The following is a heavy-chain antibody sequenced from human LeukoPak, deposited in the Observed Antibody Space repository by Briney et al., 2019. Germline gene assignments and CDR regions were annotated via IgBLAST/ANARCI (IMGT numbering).Heavy chain of an antibody. CDR2: ISAYNGNT. J-gene: IGHJ4*02. CDR1: GYTFTSYY. CDR3: ARAQLGIGDY. D-gene: IGHD7-27*01. Sequence: ASVKVSCKASGYTFTSYYMHWVRQAPGQGLEWMGWISAYNGNTNYAQKLQGRVTMTTDTSTSTAYMELRSLRSDDTAVYYCARAQLGIGDYWGQGTLVTVSS. V-gene: IGHV1-18*04.